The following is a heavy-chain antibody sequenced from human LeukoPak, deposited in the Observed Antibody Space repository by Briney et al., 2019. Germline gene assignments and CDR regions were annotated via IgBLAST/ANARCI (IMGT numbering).Heavy chain of an antibody. CDR2: IYIGGKT. D-gene: IGHD5-18*01. CDR3: ARDAPGNTALDY. CDR1: GFTVSAKY. Sequence: GGSLRLSCAASGFTVSAKYMSWVRQAPGKGLEWVSLIYIGGKTQYADSVKGRFTVSRDDSKNTLYLQMNSLRAEDTAVYYCARDAPGNTALDYWGQGTLVTVSS. J-gene: IGHJ4*02. V-gene: IGHV3-66*01.